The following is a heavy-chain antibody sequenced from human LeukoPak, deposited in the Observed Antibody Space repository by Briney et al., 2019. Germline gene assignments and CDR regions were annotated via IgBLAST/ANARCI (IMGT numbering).Heavy chain of an antibody. CDR3: ARRNSSGYFDY. V-gene: IGHV3-23*01. Sequence: GGSLRLYCAASGFTFSSYPMIWVRQAPGRGLEWVSTIDGSGGSIYYADSVKGRFTVSRDNSRSMLYVQMNSPRAEDTAVYYCARRNSSGYFDYWGQGVLVTVSS. J-gene: IGHJ4*02. CDR2: IDGSGGSI. D-gene: IGHD7-27*01. CDR1: GFTFSSYP.